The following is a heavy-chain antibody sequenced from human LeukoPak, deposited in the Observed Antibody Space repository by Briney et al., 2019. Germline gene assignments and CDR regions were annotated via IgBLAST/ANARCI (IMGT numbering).Heavy chain of an antibody. CDR1: GFTFNDAW. J-gene: IGHJ4*02. CDR3: TTLFYDIGSHC. CDR2: IKKKRDGGTA. V-gene: IGHV3-15*07. D-gene: IGHD3-9*01. Sequence: GGSLRLSCAASGFTFNDAWMNWVRQAPGKGLEWVGRIKKKRDGGTADYAAPVKGRFTISRDDSKNMLYLQMNSLKTEDTGMYYCTTLFYDIGSHCWGQGTLVIVSS.